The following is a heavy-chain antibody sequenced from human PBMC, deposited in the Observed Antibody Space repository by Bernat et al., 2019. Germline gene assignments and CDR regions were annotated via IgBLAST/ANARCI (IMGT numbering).Heavy chain of an antibody. Sequence: QVQLVESGGGLVKPGGSLRLSCAASGFTFSDYYMSWIRQAPGKGLEWVSYISNSSSYTNYADSVKGRFTISRDNAKNSLYLQMNSLRAEDTAVYYCARASILTGYFYPVFDYWGQGTLVTVSS. V-gene: IGHV3-11*05. CDR1: GFTFSDYY. CDR3: ARASILTGYFYPVFDY. J-gene: IGHJ4*02. CDR2: ISNSSSYT. D-gene: IGHD3-9*01.